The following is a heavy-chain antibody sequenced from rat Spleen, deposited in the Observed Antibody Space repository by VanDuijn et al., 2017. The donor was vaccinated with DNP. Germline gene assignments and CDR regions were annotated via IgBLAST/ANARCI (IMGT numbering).Heavy chain of an antibody. D-gene: IGHD5-1*01. CDR2: ISTSGTRT. CDR1: GFTFSNYY. V-gene: IGHV5-25*01. Sequence: EVQLVESGGGLVSPGRSLKLSCAASGFTFSNYYMAWVRQAPKKGLEWVATISTSGTRTYYPDSVKGRFTISRDNAKSTLYLQIDSLRSEDTATYYCGTRPSGSFDYWGQGVMVTVSS. J-gene: IGHJ2*01. CDR3: GTRPSGSFDY.